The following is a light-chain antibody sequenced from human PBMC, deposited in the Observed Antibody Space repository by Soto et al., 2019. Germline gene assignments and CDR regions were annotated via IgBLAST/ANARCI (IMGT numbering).Light chain of an antibody. CDR2: AAS. CDR3: QQPGA. CDR1: QGISSY. J-gene: IGKJ1*01. V-gene: IGKV1-9*01. Sequence: DIQLTQSPSFLSASVGDRVTITCRASQGISSYLAWYQQKPGKAPKLLIYAASTLQSGVPSRFSGSGSGTEFTLTISSLQPEDFATYYCQQPGAFGQGTKVEIK.